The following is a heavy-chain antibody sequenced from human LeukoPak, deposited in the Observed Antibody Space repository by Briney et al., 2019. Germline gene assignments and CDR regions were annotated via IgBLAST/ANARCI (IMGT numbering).Heavy chain of an antibody. J-gene: IGHJ4*02. CDR3: ARLWSYYDNSGFFEDY. Sequence: ASVKVSCKASGYIFTNYYLYWVRQAPGQGLEWMGVINPVGGVTTYAQRFQGRVTMTRDTSTSTFDMELSSLKSEDTAVYYCARLWSYYDNSGFFEDYWGQGTLVTVSS. CDR1: GYIFTNYY. V-gene: IGHV1-46*01. CDR2: INPVGGVT. D-gene: IGHD3-22*01.